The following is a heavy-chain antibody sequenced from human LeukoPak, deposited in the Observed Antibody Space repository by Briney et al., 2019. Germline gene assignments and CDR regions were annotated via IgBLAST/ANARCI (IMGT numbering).Heavy chain of an antibody. CDR3: ARQGLDSSGYYYFDY. D-gene: IGHD3-22*01. CDR1: GGSISSNNYF. V-gene: IGHV4-39*01. Sequence: SETLSLTCTVSGGSISSNNYFWGWIRQPPGKGLEWIGSIYYSGSTYYNPSLKSRVTISVDTSKNQFSLKLSSVTAADTAVYYCARQGLDSSGYYYFDYWGQGTLVTVSS. CDR2: IYYSGST. J-gene: IGHJ4*02.